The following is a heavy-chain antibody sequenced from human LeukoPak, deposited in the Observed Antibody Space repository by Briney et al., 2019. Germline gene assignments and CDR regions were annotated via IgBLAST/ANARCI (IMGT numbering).Heavy chain of an antibody. J-gene: IGHJ4*02. Sequence: GGSLRLSCTASGFTLGSYGMSWVRQAPGKGLEWVSLISGSGDSTYYADSVKGRFTISRDNSKGTLYLQMNSLRAEDTALYYCAKGQHSSGYSPTDYWGQGTLVTVSS. CDR2: ISGSGDST. CDR3: AKGQHSSGYSPTDY. D-gene: IGHD3-22*01. CDR1: GFTLGSYG. V-gene: IGHV3-23*01.